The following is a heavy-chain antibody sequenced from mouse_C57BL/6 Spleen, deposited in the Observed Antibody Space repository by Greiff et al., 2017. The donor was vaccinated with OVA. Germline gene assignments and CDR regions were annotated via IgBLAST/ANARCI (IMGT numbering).Heavy chain of an antibody. V-gene: IGHV1-82*01. J-gene: IGHJ1*03. CDR3: ARGANSWYFDV. Sequence: VKLQQSGPELVKPGASVKISCKASGYAFSSSWMNWVKQRPGTGLEWIGRIYPGDGDTNYNGKFKGKATLTADKSSSTAYMQLSSRTSEDSAVYFCARGANSWYFDVWGTGTTVTVSS. CDR2: IYPGDGDT. CDR1: GYAFSSSW. D-gene: IGHD4-1*01.